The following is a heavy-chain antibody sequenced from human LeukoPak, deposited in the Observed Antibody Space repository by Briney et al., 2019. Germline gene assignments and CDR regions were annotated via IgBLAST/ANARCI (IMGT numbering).Heavy chain of an antibody. J-gene: IGHJ4*02. CDR2: IYYSGST. D-gene: IGHD2/OR15-2a*01. V-gene: IGHV4-59*01. Sequence: SDTLSLTCTVSGGSLSSYYRSWIRQPPGKGLEGIGYIYYSGSTNYNPSLKSRVTTSVDTSKNQFSLKPSSVTAADTAVYSCARDLELWGQGTLVTVSS. CDR1: GGSLSSYY. CDR3: ARDLEL.